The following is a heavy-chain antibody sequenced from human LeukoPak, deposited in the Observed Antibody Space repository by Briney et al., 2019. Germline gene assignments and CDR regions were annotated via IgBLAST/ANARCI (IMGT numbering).Heavy chain of an antibody. J-gene: IGHJ6*03. CDR3: AGSLGYCSSTGPCPSYYYMDV. CDR2: INPNSGGT. V-gene: IGHV1-2*02. Sequence: ASVKVSCKASGYTFTGYYMHWVRQAPGQGLEWMGWINPNSGGTNYAQKFQGRVTMTRDTSISTAYMELSRLRSDDTAVYYCAGSLGYCSSTGPCPSYYYMDVWGKGTTVTVSS. CDR1: GYTFTGYY. D-gene: IGHD2-2*01.